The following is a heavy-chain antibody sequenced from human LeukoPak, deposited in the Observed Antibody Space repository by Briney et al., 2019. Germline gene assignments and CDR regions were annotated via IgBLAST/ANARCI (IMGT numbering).Heavy chain of an antibody. V-gene: IGHV3-66*01. D-gene: IGHD6-13*01. J-gene: IGHJ4*02. CDR1: GFTVSSNY. CDR2: IYSGGST. Sequence: PGGSLRLSCAASGFTVSSNYMSWVRQAPGKGLEWVSVIYSGGSTYYADSVKGRFTISRDNSKNTLYLQMNSLRAEDTAVYYCARDGAAPGLYFDSWGQGTLVTVSS. CDR3: ARDGAAPGLYFDS.